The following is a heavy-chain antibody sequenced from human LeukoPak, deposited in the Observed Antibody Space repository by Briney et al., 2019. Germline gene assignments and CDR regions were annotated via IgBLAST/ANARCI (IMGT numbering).Heavy chain of an antibody. CDR1: GGSISSGGYS. CDR2: IFHTEST. CDR3: ARGDVGYFDY. J-gene: IGHJ4*01. V-gene: IGHV4-30-2*01. D-gene: IGHD1-26*01. Sequence: SETLSLTCAVSGGSISSGGYSWSWIRQPPGKGLEWIGYIFHTESTYYNPSLKSRVTISMDTSKNQFSLKLTSVAAADTAVYYCARGDVGYFDYWGHGSLVTVSS.